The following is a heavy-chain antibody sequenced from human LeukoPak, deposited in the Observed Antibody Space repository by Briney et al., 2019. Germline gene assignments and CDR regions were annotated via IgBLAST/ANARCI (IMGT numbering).Heavy chain of an antibody. V-gene: IGHV3-30*18. CDR1: GFTFSSCG. D-gene: IGHD1-26*01. CDR2: ISYDGSNK. J-gene: IGHJ3*01. Sequence: GGSLRLSCAASGFTFSSCGMHWVRQAPGKGLEWVAVISYDGSNKYYADSVKGRFTISRDNSKNTLYLQMNSLRVEDTALYYCAKDRGGSSELGDAFDVWGQGTMVRVSS. CDR3: AKDRGGSSELGDAFDV.